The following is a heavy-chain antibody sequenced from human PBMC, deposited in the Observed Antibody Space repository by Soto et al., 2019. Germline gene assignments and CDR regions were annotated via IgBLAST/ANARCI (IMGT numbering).Heavy chain of an antibody. D-gene: IGHD2-15*01. CDR3: ARAYSDAFDI. CDR1: GFTFSDYY. CDR2: ISSSGTGI. V-gene: IGHV3-11*01. J-gene: IGHJ3*02. Sequence: QVQLVESGGGLVKPGGSPRLSCAASGFTFSDYYMIWIRQAPGKGLEWVAYISSSGTGIYYPDSVKGRFTISRDNAKNSLYLQMSSLRAEDTAVYYCARAYSDAFDIWGQGTMVTVSS.